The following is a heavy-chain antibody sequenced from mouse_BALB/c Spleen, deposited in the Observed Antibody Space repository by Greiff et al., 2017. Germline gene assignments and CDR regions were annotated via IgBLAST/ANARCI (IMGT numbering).Heavy chain of an antibody. Sequence: EVKLQESGAELVKPGASVKLSCTASGFNIKDTYMHWVKQRPEQGLEWIGRIDPANGNTKYDPKFQGKATITADTSSNTAYLQLSSLTSEDTAVYYCARSGYYGSLFAYWGQGTLVTVSA. D-gene: IGHD1-1*01. CDR2: IDPANGNT. V-gene: IGHV14-3*02. J-gene: IGHJ3*01. CDR1: GFNIKDTY. CDR3: ARSGYYGSLFAY.